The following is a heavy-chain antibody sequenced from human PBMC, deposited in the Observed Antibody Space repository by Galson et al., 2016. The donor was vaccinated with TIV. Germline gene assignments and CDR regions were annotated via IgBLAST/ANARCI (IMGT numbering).Heavy chain of an antibody. D-gene: IGHD3-16*01. J-gene: IGHJ6*03. CDR3: ARDQSMIGDYYFDL. V-gene: IGHV1-2*04. Sequence: SVKVSCKASGFNFSDYYFHWVRQAPGQGLEWMGWINPTSGGTKYAQKFQAWVTLTRDTSINTAHMEMSRLKSDDTAVYFCARDQSMIGDYYFDLWGQGTTVVVSS. CDR1: GFNFSDYY. CDR2: INPTSGGT.